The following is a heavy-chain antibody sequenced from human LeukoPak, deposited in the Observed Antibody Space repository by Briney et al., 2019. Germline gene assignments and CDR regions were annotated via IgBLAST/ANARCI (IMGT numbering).Heavy chain of an antibody. CDR1: GFTFSSYS. V-gene: IGHV3-30*03. J-gene: IGHJ4*02. CDR2: ISHDGNNK. CDR3: AREPLVGAHFDY. D-gene: IGHD1-26*01. Sequence: GGSLRLSCAASGFTFSSYSMNWVRQAPGKGLEWVAVISHDGNNKYYADSVKGRFTISRDNSKNTLYLHMNNLRVEDTAVYYCAREPLVGAHFDYWGQGTLVTVSS.